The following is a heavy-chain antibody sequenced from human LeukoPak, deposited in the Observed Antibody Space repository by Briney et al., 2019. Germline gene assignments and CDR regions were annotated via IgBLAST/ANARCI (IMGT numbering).Heavy chain of an antibody. D-gene: IGHD3-22*01. CDR3: ARDFYYFDTSGDYYFDC. CDR1: GFTFSNYN. Sequence: KPGGSLRLSCTASGFTFSNYNMNWVRQAPGKGLEWVSSISSDSRYIYYADSVKSRFTISRDNAKNSLYLQMDSLRAEDTAVYYCARDFYYFDTSGDYYFDCWGQGTLVTVSS. CDR2: ISSDSRYI. J-gene: IGHJ4*02. V-gene: IGHV3-21*01.